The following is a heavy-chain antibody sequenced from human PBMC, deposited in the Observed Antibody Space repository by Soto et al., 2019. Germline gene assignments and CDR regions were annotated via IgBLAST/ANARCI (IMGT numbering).Heavy chain of an antibody. CDR3: AKERLQITNYYYGMDV. J-gene: IGHJ6*02. CDR2: ISYDGSNK. V-gene: IGHV3-30*18. Sequence: QVQLVESGGGVVQPGRSLRLSCAASGFTFSSYGMHWVRQAPGKGLEWVAVISYDGSNKYYADSVKGRFTISRDNSKNTLYLQMNSLRAEDTAVYYCAKERLQITNYYYGMDVWGQGTTVTVSS. D-gene: IGHD4-4*01. CDR1: GFTFSSYG.